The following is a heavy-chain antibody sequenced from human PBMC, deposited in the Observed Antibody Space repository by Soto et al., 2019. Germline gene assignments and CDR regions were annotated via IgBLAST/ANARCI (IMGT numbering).Heavy chain of an antibody. CDR3: AKDNSLHWFDP. CDR2: VNGNGGGT. CDR1: GFSFRTYA. J-gene: IGHJ5*02. Sequence: PGGSLRLSCATSGFSFRTYAMTWVRQAPGKGLEWVSTVNGNGGGTYYADSVKGRFTISRDNSKNTLYLQMDSLRAEDTATYYCAKDNSLHWFDPWGQGTLVTVSS. V-gene: IGHV3-23*01. D-gene: IGHD2-15*01.